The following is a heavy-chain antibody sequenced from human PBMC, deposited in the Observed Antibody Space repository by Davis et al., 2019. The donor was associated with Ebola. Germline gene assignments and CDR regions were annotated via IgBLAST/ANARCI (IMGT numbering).Heavy chain of an antibody. CDR2: ISGSSSTI. J-gene: IGHJ4*02. V-gene: IGHV3-48*02. Sequence: GESLKISCAASGFTFSSYWMSWVRQAPGKGLEWVSAISGSSSTIYYADSVKGRFTISRDNAKNSLYLQMNSLRDEDTAVYYCATVAAAVLTYWGQGTLVTVSS. CDR3: ATVAAAVLTY. CDR1: GFTFSSYW. D-gene: IGHD6-13*01.